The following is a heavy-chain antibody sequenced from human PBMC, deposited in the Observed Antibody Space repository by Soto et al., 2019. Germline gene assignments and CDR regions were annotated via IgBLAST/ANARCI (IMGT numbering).Heavy chain of an antibody. J-gene: IGHJ3*02. CDR2: INPNSGGT. D-gene: IGHD3-9*01. CDR3: ARDHFELRYFDWYIHRGSHAFDI. Sequence: ASVKVSCKASGYTFTGYYMHWVRQAPGQGLEWMGWINPNSGGTNYAQKFQGWVTMTRDTSISTAYMELSRLRSDDTAVYYCARDHFELRYFDWYIHRGSHAFDIWGQGTMVT. CDR1: GYTFTGYY. V-gene: IGHV1-2*04.